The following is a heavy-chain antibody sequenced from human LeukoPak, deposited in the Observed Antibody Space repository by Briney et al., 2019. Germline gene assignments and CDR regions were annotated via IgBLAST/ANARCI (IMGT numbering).Heavy chain of an antibody. V-gene: IGHV4-38-2*01. CDR2: IYHTGST. CDR1: GYSISRGYY. J-gene: IGHJ4*02. D-gene: IGHD6-13*01. Sequence: PSETLSLTCGVSGYSISRGYYWGWIRQPPGNGLEWIGNIYHTGSTNYNPSLKSRVTISVDTSKNQFSLKLSSVTAADTAVYYCARTSSRVAAAGGFDYWGQGTLVTVSS. CDR3: ARTSSRVAAAGGFDY.